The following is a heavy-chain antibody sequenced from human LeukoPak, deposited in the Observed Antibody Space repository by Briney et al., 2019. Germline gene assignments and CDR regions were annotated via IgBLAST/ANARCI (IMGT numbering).Heavy chain of an antibody. CDR1: GFTFSNDW. V-gene: IGHV3-74*01. CDR3: ARGRGGSYHY. D-gene: IGHD1-26*01. CDR2: INTDGSTT. Sequence: GGSLRLSRAASGFTFSNDWMHWVRPAPGKGLVWVSRINTDGSTTTYAASVKGRFTISRDNAKNTLYLQMNSLRVEDTAVYYCARGRGGSYHYWGQGTLVTVSS. J-gene: IGHJ4*02.